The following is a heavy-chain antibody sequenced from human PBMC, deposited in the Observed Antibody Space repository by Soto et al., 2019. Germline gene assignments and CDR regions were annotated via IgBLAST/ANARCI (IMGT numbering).Heavy chain of an antibody. V-gene: IGHV3-48*03. CDR3: ARGGVS. Sequence: GSLLLACSAHGFNFSSYDMNWVRQAPGGGLEWIAFISGTGFTTYYADSAWPRFTISRDNSQSALFLQMDSLTVDESGIYFCARGGVSWGQGVTVTVS. J-gene: IGHJ5*02. CDR2: ISGTGFTT. D-gene: IGHD2-8*01. CDR1: GFNFSSYD.